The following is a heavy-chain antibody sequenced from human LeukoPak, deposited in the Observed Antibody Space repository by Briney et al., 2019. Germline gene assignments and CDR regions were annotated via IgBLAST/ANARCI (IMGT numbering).Heavy chain of an antibody. CDR1: GFSLSRSGMR. J-gene: IGHJ4*02. CDR3: ARIDDSSGYYYDY. V-gene: IGHV2-70*04. D-gene: IGHD3-22*01. CDR2: IDWDDHK. Sequence: SGPALVRPTQTLTLTCTFSGFSLSRSGMRVSWIRQPPGKALEWLARIDWDDHKFYSTSLKTRLTISKDTSKNQVVLTMTNMDPVDTATYYCARIDDSSGYYYDYWGQGTLATVSS.